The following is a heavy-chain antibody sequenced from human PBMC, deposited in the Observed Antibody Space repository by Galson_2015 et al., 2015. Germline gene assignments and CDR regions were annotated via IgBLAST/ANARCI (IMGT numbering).Heavy chain of an antibody. J-gene: IGHJ4*02. V-gene: IGHV3-33*01. CDR3: AREGGGRYCSGGSCYSARSYYFDY. Sequence: SLRLSCAASGFTFSSYGMHWVRQAPGKGLEWVAVIWYDGSNKYYADSVKGRFTISRDNSKNTLYLQMNSLRAEDTAVYYCAREGGGRYCSGGSCYSARSYYFDYWGQGTLVTVSS. D-gene: IGHD2-15*01. CDR2: IWYDGSNK. CDR1: GFTFSSYG.